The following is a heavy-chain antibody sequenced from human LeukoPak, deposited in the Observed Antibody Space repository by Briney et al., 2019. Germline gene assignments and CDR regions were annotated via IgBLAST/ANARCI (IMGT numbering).Heavy chain of an antibody. D-gene: IGHD2-2*01. CDR3: ARVRVEDCSSTSCYNWFDP. V-gene: IGHV1-3*01. Sequence: ASVKVSCKASGYTFTSYAMHWVRQAPGQRLEWMGWINAGNGNTKYSQKFQGRVTITRDTSASTAYMELSSLRSEDTAVYYCARVRVEDCSSTSCYNWFDPWGQGTLVTVSS. J-gene: IGHJ5*02. CDR1: GYTFTSYA. CDR2: INAGNGNT.